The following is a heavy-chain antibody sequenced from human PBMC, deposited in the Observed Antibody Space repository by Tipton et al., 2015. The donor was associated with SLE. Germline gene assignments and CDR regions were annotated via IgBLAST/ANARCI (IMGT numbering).Heavy chain of an antibody. Sequence: TLSLTCTVSGGSITTGGYYWTWIRQHPEKGLEWIGYIYHTGSASYNPSLKSRVSISVDTSKNQFSLKMGSVTAADTAVYYCARLYSGLDYWGQGTLVTVSS. D-gene: IGHD1-26*01. CDR2: IYHTGSA. V-gene: IGHV4-31*03. CDR1: GGSITTGGYY. CDR3: ARLYSGLDY. J-gene: IGHJ4*02.